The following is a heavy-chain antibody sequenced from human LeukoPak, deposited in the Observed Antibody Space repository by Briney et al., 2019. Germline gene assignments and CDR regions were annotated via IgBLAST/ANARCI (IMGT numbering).Heavy chain of an antibody. CDR1: GGSFSSYY. V-gene: IGHV4-39*07. CDR3: ARVPYYYDSSGYQIDY. CDR2: IYYSGST. Sequence: SETLSLTCAVYGGSFSSYYWGWIRQPPGKGLEWIGSIYYSGSTYYNPSLKSRVTISVDTSKNQFSLKLSSVTAADTAVYYCARVPYYYDSSGYQIDYWGQGTLVTVSS. D-gene: IGHD3-22*01. J-gene: IGHJ4*02.